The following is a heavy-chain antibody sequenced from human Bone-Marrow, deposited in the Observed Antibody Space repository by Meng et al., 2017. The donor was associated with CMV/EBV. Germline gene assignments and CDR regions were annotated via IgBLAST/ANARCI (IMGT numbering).Heavy chain of an antibody. CDR1: GGTFSSYA. CDR2: IIPIFGTA. D-gene: IGHD6-19*01. CDR3: ARWYSSGWTPHFDH. Sequence: SVKVSCKASGGTFSSYAISWVRQAPGQGLEWMGGIIPIFGTANYAQKFQGRVTITTDESTSTAYMELSSLRSEDTAVYYCARWYSSGWTPHFDHWGQGTRVTVSS. J-gene: IGHJ4*02. V-gene: IGHV1-69*05.